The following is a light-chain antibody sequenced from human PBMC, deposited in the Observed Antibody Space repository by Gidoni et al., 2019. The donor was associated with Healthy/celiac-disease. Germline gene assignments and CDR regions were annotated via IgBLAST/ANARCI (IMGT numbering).Light chain of an antibody. CDR2: DAS. CDR1: QGVSSY. V-gene: IGKV3D-11*01. CDR3: QQRSNWHPLT. J-gene: IGKJ4*01. Sequence: EIVFTQSPATLSLFPGERATLSCRASQGVSSYLAWYQQKPGKAPRILIYDASNRATGIPARFSGSGPGKDFTLTISSLEPEDFAVYYCQQRSNWHPLTFGGGTKVEIK.